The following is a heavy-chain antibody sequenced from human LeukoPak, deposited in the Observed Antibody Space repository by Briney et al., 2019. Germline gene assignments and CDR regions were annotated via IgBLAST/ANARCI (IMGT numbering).Heavy chain of an antibody. CDR1: GFTFSSYA. D-gene: IGHD3-10*01. J-gene: IGHJ4*02. CDR2: ISGSGGST. V-gene: IGHV3-23*01. Sequence: GGSLRLSCAASGFTFSSYAMSWVRQAPGKGLEWVSAISGSGGSTYYADSVKGRFTISRDNSKNTLYLQMNSLRAEDTAVYYCAKEPRSIWFGELLENDYWGQGTLVTVSS. CDR3: AKEPRSIWFGELLENDY.